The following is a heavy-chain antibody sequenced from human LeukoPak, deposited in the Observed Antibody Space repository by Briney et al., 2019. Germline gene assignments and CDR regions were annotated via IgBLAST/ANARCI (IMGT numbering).Heavy chain of an antibody. V-gene: IGHV4-59*08. CDR3: ASNYYGSGSLDY. J-gene: IGHJ4*02. D-gene: IGHD3-10*01. CDR1: GGSISSHY. CDR2: IYYSGST. Sequence: SETLSLTCTVSGGSISSHYWSWIPQPPGKGLEWCGYIYYSGSTSYNPSLKSRVTISVDTSKNQFFLKLSSVTAADTAVYYCASNYYGSGSLDYWGQGNLVTVSS.